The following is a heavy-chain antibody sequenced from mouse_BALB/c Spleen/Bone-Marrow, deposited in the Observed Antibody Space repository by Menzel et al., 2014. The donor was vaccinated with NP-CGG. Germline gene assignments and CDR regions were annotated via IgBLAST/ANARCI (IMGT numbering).Heavy chain of an antibody. J-gene: IGHJ3*01. D-gene: IGHD1-2*01. CDR1: GFDFSRYW. V-gene: IGHV4-1*02. CDR3: ARLHYYGYGTY. Sequence: EVKVVESGGGLVQPGGSLKLSCAASGFDFSRYWMSWVRQAPGKGLEWIGEINPDSSTINYTPSLKDKFAISRDNAKKTLYLQMRKVRSEDTALYYCARLHYYGYGTYWGQGTLVTVSA. CDR2: INPDSSTI.